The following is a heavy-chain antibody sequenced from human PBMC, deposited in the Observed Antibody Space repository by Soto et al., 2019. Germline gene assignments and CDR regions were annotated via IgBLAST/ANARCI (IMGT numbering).Heavy chain of an antibody. Sequence: GGSLRLSCAASGFTFSSYSMSWVRQAPGKGLEWVSAISGSGSRTYYADSVKGRFTFSRDNSKKTLYLQMNSLRAEDTAVYFCAKGTYRDYVYWDHAFDIWGQGTMVTVSS. CDR2: ISGSGSRT. CDR1: GFTFSSYS. D-gene: IGHD4-17*01. V-gene: IGHV3-23*01. J-gene: IGHJ3*02. CDR3: AKGTYRDYVYWDHAFDI.